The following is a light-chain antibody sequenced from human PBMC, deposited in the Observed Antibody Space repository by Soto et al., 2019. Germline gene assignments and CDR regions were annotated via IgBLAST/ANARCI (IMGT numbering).Light chain of an antibody. J-gene: IGKJ1*01. Sequence: EIVLTQSPATRCVCAGEIATLSCRASQSVSSYLAWYQQKPGQAPRLLMYGISRRATGIPDRFSGSGSGTEFTLTISSLQPHDFATYYCQHYNSYSEAFGQGTKVDIK. CDR3: QHYNSYSEA. CDR1: QSVSSY. CDR2: GIS. V-gene: IGKV3D-15*01.